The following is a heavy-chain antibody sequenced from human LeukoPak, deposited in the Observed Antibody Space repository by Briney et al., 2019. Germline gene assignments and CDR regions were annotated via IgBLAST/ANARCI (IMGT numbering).Heavy chain of an antibody. CDR3: ARVSGQGMNVYFHL. CDR1: GFTFSEAW. J-gene: IGHJ2*01. Sequence: GGSLRLSCAASGFTFSEAWMHWVRQAPGKGLVWVSRINNDGSTTRYADSVKGRFTISRDNAKNTLYLQMNSLRAEDTAVYYCARVSGQGMNVYFHLWGRGPRVTVS. V-gene: IGHV3-74*01. CDR2: INNDGSTT. D-gene: IGHD3-10*01.